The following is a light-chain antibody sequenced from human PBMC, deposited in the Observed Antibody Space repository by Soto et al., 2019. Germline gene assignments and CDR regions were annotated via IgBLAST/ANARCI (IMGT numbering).Light chain of an antibody. CDR1: SSDVGGYNY. V-gene: IGLV2-8*01. CDR3: SSYAGSNNLGV. Sequence: QSALTQPPSASGSPEQSVTISCTGTSSDVGGYNYVSWYQQHPGKAPKLMIYEVSKRPSGVPDRFSGSKSGNTASLTVSGLQAEDEADYYCSSYAGSNNLGVFGTGTKLTVL. J-gene: IGLJ1*01. CDR2: EVS.